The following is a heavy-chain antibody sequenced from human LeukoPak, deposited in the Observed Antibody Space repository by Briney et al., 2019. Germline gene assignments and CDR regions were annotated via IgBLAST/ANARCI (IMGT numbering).Heavy chain of an antibody. CDR1: GFTVSSNY. V-gene: IGHV3-53*01. CDR2: IYSGGST. Sequence: GGSLRLSCAASGFTVSSNYMSWVRQAPGKGLEWVSVIYSGGSTYYADSVKGRFTISRDNSKNTLYLQMNSLRAEDTAVYYCARYRYGDYAFDYWGQGTLVTVSS. D-gene: IGHD4-17*01. CDR3: ARYRYGDYAFDY. J-gene: IGHJ4*02.